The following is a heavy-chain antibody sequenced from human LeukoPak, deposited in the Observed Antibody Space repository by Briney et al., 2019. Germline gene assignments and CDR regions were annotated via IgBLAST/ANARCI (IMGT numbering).Heavy chain of an antibody. V-gene: IGHV4-39*07. CDR3: ARTSGVDSSGWYRDYNWFDP. CDR2: IYDSGST. J-gene: IGHJ5*02. Sequence: SETLSLTCTVSGGSISSSSYYWGWIRQSPGKGLEWIGSIYDSGSTYYNPSLKSRVTISVDTSKNQFSLKLSSVTAADTAVYYCARTSGVDSSGWYRDYNWFDPWGQGTLVTVSS. CDR1: GGSISSSSYY. D-gene: IGHD6-19*01.